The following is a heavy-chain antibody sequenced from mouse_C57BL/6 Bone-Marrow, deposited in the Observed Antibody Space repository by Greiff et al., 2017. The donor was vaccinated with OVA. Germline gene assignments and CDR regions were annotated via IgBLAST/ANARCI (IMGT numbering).Heavy chain of an antibody. Sequence: EVKLQQSGPELVKPGASVKISCKASGYTFTDYYMNWVKQSHGKSLEWIGDINPNNGGTSYNQKFKGKATLTVDKSSSTAYMELRSLTSEDSAVYYCASHYYGSSYVHYWGQGTTLTVSS. CDR1: GYTFTDYY. J-gene: IGHJ2*01. CDR2: INPNNGGT. V-gene: IGHV1-26*01. CDR3: ASHYYGSSYVHY. D-gene: IGHD1-1*01.